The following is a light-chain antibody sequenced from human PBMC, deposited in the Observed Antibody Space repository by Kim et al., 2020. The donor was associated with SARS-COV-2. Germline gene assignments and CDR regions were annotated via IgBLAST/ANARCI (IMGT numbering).Light chain of an antibody. CDR2: SND. CDR3: SAWDSSLSSWV. CDR1: RNNVSNQG. Sequence: HTSVLTGHGTRNNVSNQGAARLQHEEGHPPHLLSSSNDNQPSAISERFSASRSGNTAALTITGLPPEDEADYYCSAWDSSLSSWVFGGGTQLTVL. V-gene: IGLV10-54*01. J-gene: IGLJ3*02.